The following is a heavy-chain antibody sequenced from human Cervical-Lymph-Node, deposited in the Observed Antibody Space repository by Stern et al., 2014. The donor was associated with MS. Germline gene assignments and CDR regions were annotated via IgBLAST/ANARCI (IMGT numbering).Heavy chain of an antibody. V-gene: IGHV1-24*01. CDR1: GYTLTELS. Sequence: QVQLVESGAEVKKPGASVKVSCKVSGYTLTELSMHWVRQAPGKGLEWMGGFDPEDGETIYAQKFQGRVTMTEDTSTDTAYMELSSLRSEDTAVYYCATGYRGWYREKRNFDYWGQGTLVTVSS. D-gene: IGHD6-19*01. CDR3: ATGYRGWYREKRNFDY. J-gene: IGHJ4*02. CDR2: FDPEDGET.